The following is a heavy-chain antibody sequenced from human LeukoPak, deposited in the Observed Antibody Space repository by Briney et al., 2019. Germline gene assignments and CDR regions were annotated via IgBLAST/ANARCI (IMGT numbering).Heavy chain of an antibody. CDR3: AKARGLIGGAFDI. V-gene: IGHV3-43*01. CDR1: GFTFDDYL. D-gene: IGHD3-22*01. J-gene: IGHJ3*02. Sequence: GGSLRLSCAASGFTFDDYLMHWVRQAPGKGLEWVSLISWEGGSTYYADSMKGRFTVSRDNSKNSLYLQMNSLRIEDTALYYCAKARGLIGGAFDIWGQGTMVTVSS. CDR2: ISWEGGST.